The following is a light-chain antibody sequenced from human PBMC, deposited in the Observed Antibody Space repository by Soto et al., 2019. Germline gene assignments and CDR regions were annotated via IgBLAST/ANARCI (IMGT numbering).Light chain of an antibody. Sequence: DIQMTQSPSTLSASVGDRVTITCRASQSISSWLAWYQQKPGKAPELLIYDASSLESGVPSRFSGSGSGTELTLTISSLQPDDFATYYCQQYNSYTWTFGQGTKVDIK. V-gene: IGKV1-5*01. CDR1: QSISSW. J-gene: IGKJ1*01. CDR2: DAS. CDR3: QQYNSYTWT.